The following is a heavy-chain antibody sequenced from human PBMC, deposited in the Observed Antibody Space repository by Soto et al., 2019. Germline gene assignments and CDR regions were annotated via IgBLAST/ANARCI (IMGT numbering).Heavy chain of an antibody. D-gene: IGHD2-8*01. Sequence: SETLSLTCTVSGGSVSSGSYYWSWIRQPPGKGLEWIGYIYYSGSTNYNPPLKSRVTISVDTSKNQFSLKLSSVTAADTAVYYCARVSPNLIVLFDPWGQGTLVTVSS. CDR3: ARVSPNLIVLFDP. CDR2: IYYSGST. CDR1: GGSVSSGSYY. J-gene: IGHJ5*02. V-gene: IGHV4-61*01.